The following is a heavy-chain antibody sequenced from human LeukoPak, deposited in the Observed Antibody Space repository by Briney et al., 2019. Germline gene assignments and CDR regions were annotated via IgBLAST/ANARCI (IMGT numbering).Heavy chain of an antibody. CDR1: GYTFISYG. CDR3: WVALGVVTAQSEQPKPRYFDL. J-gene: IGHJ2*01. CDR2: ISGYNGNT. Sequence: ASVKVSCKASGYTFISYGISWVRQAPGQGLEWMGWISGYNGNTNYAQNLQGRVTMTTDTSTSTAYMEPRSLRSDDTAVSYCWVALGVVTAQSEQPKPRYFDLWGRGTQVTVSS. D-gene: IGHD2-21*02. V-gene: IGHV1-18*01.